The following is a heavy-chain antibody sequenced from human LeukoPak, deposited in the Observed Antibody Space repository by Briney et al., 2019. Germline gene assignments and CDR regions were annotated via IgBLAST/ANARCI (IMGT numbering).Heavy chain of an antibody. J-gene: IGHJ6*03. CDR1: GFTFSIYA. Sequence: GRSLRLSCAASGFTFSIYAMHWVRQAPGKGLEWVAVISNDGSDKYYADSVKGRFTISRDNAKNSLYLQMNSLRAEDTAVYYCARDTLGYDFWSAMFGGFGPETYYYYYYMDVWGKGTTVTVSS. V-gene: IGHV3-30*04. CDR3: ARDTLGYDFWSAMFGGFGPETYYYYYYMDV. D-gene: IGHD3-3*01. CDR2: ISNDGSDK.